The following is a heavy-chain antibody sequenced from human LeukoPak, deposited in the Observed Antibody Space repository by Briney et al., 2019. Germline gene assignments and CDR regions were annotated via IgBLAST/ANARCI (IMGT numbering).Heavy chain of an antibody. CDR1: GITFSNYE. D-gene: IGHD1-14*01. CDR3: ARDDVAETTDLYYFDY. J-gene: IGHJ4*02. Sequence: QPGGSLRLSCAASGITFSNYEFHWVRQAPGKGPQWVAVISKDGDYEYSIDSEKGRFTISTDNSKNTLYLQMSSLRAEDTAVYYCARDDVAETTDLYYFDYWGQGTLVTVSS. CDR2: ISKDGDYE. V-gene: IGHV3-30*03.